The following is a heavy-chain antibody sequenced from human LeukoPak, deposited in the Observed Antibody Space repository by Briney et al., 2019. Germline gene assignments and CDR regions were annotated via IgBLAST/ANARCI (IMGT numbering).Heavy chain of an antibody. Sequence: GGSLRLSCAASGFTFSSYAMHWVRQAPGKGLEWVAVISYDGSSKYYADSVKGRFTISRDNSKNTLYLQMNSLRAEDTAVYYCARDGEQQLVSAFDIWGQGTMVTVSS. CDR3: ARDGEQQLVSAFDI. CDR1: GFTFSSYA. V-gene: IGHV3-30*04. CDR2: ISYDGSSK. D-gene: IGHD6-13*01. J-gene: IGHJ3*02.